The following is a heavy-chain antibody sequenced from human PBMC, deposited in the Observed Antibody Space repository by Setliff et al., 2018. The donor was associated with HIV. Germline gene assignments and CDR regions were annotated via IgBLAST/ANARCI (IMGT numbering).Heavy chain of an antibody. Sequence: ASVKVSCKASGYTFTSYGMNWVRQAPGQGLEWMGWINTYTGNPTYAQGFTGRFVFSLDTSVSTAYLQISSLKAEDTAVYYCARSLKLGESPIGYWGQGTLVTVSS. CDR2: INTYTGNP. J-gene: IGHJ4*02. CDR1: GYTFTSYG. V-gene: IGHV7-4-1*02. CDR3: ARSLKLGESPIGY. D-gene: IGHD3-10*01.